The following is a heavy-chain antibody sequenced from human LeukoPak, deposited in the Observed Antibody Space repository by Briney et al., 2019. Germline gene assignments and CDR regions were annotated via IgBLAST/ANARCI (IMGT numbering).Heavy chain of an antibody. CDR1: GFTFDDYG. CDR3: ARHYYDSSGYYRNAFDI. V-gene: IGHV3-20*04. D-gene: IGHD3-22*01. J-gene: IGHJ3*02. Sequence: GGSLRLSCAVSGFTFDDYGVSWVRQAPGKGLEWVSGINWNGGSTGYADSVKGRFTISRDNAKKSVYLKMNSLRGEDTALYYCARHYYDSSGYYRNAFDIWGQGTMVTVSS. CDR2: INWNGGST.